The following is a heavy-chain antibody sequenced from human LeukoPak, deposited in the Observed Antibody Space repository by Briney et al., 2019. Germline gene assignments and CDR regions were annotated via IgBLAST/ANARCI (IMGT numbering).Heavy chain of an antibody. Sequence: GESLKISCKGSGYSFTSYWIGWVRQMPGKGLEWMGIIYPGDSDTRYSPSFQGQVTISADKSISTAYLQWSSLKASDTAMYYCATNRGEYSSSFHWFDPWGQGTLVTVSS. CDR2: IYPGDSDT. CDR1: GYSFTSYW. CDR3: ATNRGEYSSSFHWFDP. J-gene: IGHJ5*02. D-gene: IGHD6-6*01. V-gene: IGHV5-51*01.